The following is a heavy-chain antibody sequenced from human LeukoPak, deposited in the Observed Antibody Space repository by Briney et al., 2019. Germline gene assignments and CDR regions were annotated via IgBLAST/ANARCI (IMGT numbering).Heavy chain of an antibody. CDR3: ARGFYGSGSYYKGYYGMDV. Sequence: ASVKVSCKASGYTFTSYAMNWVRQAPGQGLEWRGWINTNTGNPTYAQGFTGRFVISLDTSVSTAYLQISSLKAEDTAVYYCARGFYGSGSYYKGYYGMDVWGQGTTVTVSS. D-gene: IGHD3-10*01. V-gene: IGHV7-4-1*02. CDR2: INTNTGNP. CDR1: GYTFTSYA. J-gene: IGHJ6*02.